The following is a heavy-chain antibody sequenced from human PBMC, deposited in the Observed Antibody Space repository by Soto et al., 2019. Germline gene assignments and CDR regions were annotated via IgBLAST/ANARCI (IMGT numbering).Heavy chain of an antibody. V-gene: IGHV1-46*01. D-gene: IGHD2-2*01. CDR1: GYTFTSYY. CDR2: INPSGATT. CDR3: ARRDCFSSSCYFKY. J-gene: IGHJ4*02. Sequence: QVSLVQSGAEVKKPGASVKVSCKASGYTFTSYYVHWVRQAPGQGLEWMGIINPSGATTTYAQNFQGRVAMTRDTSTSTVYMELSSLRSEDTAVYYCARRDCFSSSCYFKYWGQGTLVTFSS.